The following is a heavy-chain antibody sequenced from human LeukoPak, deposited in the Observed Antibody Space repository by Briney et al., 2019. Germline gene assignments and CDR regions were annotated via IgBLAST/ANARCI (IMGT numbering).Heavy chain of an antibody. Sequence: SETLSLTCAVYGGSFSGYYWSWIRQPPGKGLEWIGEINHSGSTNYNPSLKSRVTISVDTSKNQFSLKLSSVTAADTAVYYCARGRFGELLTPFDYWGQGTLVTVSS. V-gene: IGHV4-34*01. CDR3: ARGRFGELLTPFDY. J-gene: IGHJ4*02. D-gene: IGHD3-10*01. CDR1: GGSFSGYY. CDR2: INHSGST.